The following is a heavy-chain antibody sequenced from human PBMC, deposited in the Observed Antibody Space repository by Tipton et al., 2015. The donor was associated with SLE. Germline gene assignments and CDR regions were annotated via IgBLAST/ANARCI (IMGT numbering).Heavy chain of an antibody. J-gene: IGHJ6*02. V-gene: IGHV4-34*01. Sequence: TLSLTCAVYGGSFSGYYWSWIRQPPGKGLEWIGEINHSGSTNYNPSLKSRVTISVDTSKNQFSLKVSSVTAADTAVYYCATSRQQQLVPPDVWGQGTTVTVSS. CDR2: INHSGST. D-gene: IGHD6-13*01. CDR3: ATSRQQQLVPPDV. CDR1: GGSFSGYY.